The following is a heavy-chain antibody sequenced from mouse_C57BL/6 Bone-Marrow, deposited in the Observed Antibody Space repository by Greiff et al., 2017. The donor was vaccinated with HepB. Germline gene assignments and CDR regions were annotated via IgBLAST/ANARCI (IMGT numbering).Heavy chain of an antibody. J-gene: IGHJ1*03. CDR2: ISSGGDYI. V-gene: IGHV5-9-1*02. D-gene: IGHD1-1*01. CDR1: GFTFSSYA. CDR3: TRAIYYYGSSGDWYFDV. Sequence: DVMLVESGEGLVKPGGSLKLSCAASGFTFSSYAMSWVRQTPEKRLEWVAYISSGGDYIYYADTVKGRFTISRDNARNTLYLQMSSLKSEDTAMYYCTRAIYYYGSSGDWYFDVWGTGTTVTVSS.